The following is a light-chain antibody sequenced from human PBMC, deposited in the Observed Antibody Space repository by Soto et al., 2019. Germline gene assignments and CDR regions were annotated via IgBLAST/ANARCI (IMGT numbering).Light chain of an antibody. V-gene: IGLV1-44*01. J-gene: IGLJ1*01. CDR1: SSNIGSNT. Sequence: QRVTISCSGSSSNIGSNTVTWYQQLPGTAPKLLFYSNNQRPSGVPDRFSASKSGTSASLAISGLQSEDEADYYCATWDDSLIGSVFGTGTKVTVL. CDR3: ATWDDSLIGSV. CDR2: SNN.